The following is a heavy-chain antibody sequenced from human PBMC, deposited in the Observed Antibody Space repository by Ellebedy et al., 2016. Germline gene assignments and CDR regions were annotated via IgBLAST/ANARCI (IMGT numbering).Heavy chain of an antibody. CDR3: RQGHYADL. D-gene: IGHD4-17*01. CDR1: GFTLSDYS. V-gene: IGHV3-23*01. CDR2: MRGDGAKT. Sequence: GGSLRLSXAASGFTLSDYSMNWVRQAPGKGLEWFSTMRGDGAKTHLADSVKGRFTISRDSSKNSVYLRMNNLRVEDTAVYYCRQGHYADLWGQGTLVTVSS. J-gene: IGHJ4*02.